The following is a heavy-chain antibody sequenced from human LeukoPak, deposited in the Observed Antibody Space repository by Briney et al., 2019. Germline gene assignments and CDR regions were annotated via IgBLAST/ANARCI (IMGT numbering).Heavy chain of an antibody. CDR1: GFTFSSYA. V-gene: IGHV3-30-3*02. CDR2: ISYDGGNK. J-gene: IGHJ5*02. CDR3: ANDCVTTCFPS. D-gene: IGHD4-17*01. Sequence: GGSLRLSCAASGFTFSSYAMHWVRQAPGKGLEWVAVISYDGGNKYYADSVKGRFTISRDNSKNTLYLQMNSLRAEDTAVYYCANDCVTTCFPSWGQGTLVTVSS.